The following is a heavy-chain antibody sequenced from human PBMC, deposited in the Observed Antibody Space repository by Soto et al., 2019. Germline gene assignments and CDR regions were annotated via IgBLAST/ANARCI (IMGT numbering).Heavy chain of an antibody. J-gene: IGHJ4*02. CDR3: ASIVVGATGHTDFDH. CDR1: GGSINSNNYF. D-gene: IGHD2-15*01. Sequence: QLQESGPGLVKPSETLSLTCTVSGGSINSNNYFWGWIRQPPGKGLEYVGSVHYGGGTYYKPALKSRVTVSLDTSKNQISLRLKSVSAADTAVYYCASIVVGATGHTDFDHWGQGTLVTVSS. CDR2: VHYGGGT. V-gene: IGHV4-39*01.